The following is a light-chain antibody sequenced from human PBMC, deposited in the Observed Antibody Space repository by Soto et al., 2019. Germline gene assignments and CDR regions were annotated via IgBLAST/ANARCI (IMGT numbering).Light chain of an antibody. CDR3: QQANSFPVT. V-gene: IGKV1D-12*01. CDR1: QGINNW. Sequence: DIQMTQSPSSVSASVGDRVTLTCRTSQGINNWLAWYQQKPGKAPNLLIYGVSKLQSGVPSRFSGSGYGTNFTLTISSLQPEDFATYFCQQANSFPVTFGPGTKVDVK. J-gene: IGKJ3*01. CDR2: GVS.